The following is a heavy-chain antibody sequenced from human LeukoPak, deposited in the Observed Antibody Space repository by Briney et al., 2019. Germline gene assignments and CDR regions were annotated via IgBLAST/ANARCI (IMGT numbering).Heavy chain of an antibody. Sequence: GALRLSCAASGFTVSSNYMSWVRQAPGKGLEWVSVIYSGGSTYYADSVKGRFTISRDNSKNTLYLQMNSLRAEDAAVYYCARDRPGGGWPDYWGQGTLVTVSS. J-gene: IGHJ4*02. CDR1: GFTVSSNY. V-gene: IGHV3-66*01. D-gene: IGHD6-19*01. CDR2: IYSGGST. CDR3: ARDRPGGGWPDY.